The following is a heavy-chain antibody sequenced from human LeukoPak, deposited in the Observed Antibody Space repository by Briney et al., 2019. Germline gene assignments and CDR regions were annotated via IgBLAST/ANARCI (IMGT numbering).Heavy chain of an antibody. D-gene: IGHD3-16*01. CDR3: AETFSGIWADY. Sequence: GGSLRLSCAASGFTFTSYNMNWVRQAPGKGPEWVSSISSSSNFIYYADSVKGRFTISRDNAKNSLYLQMNSLRAEDTALYYCAETFSGIWADYWGQGILVTVSS. CDR2: ISSSSNFI. CDR1: GFTFTSYN. J-gene: IGHJ4*02. V-gene: IGHV3-21*04.